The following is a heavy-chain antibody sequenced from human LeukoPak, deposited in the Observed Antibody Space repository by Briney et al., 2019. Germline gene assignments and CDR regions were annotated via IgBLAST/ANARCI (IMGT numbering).Heavy chain of an antibody. Sequence: PSETLSLTCTVSGGSINSYYWSWIRQPPGKGLEWIGFIHYTGSTHYSSSLKSRVTESVDTSKNQFSLKLSAVTAADTAVYYCARGDDYKSTLFDYWGQGTLVTVSS. J-gene: IGHJ4*02. D-gene: IGHD5-12*01. CDR2: IHYTGST. V-gene: IGHV4-59*08. CDR1: GGSINSYY. CDR3: ARGDDYKSTLFDY.